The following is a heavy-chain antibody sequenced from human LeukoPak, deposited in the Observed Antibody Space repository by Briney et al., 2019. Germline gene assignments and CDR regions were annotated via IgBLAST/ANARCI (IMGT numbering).Heavy chain of an antibody. V-gene: IGHV3-23*01. CDR3: AKGISMVRGVNFDY. D-gene: IGHD3-10*01. CDR1: GFTFSSYG. CDR2: ISGSGGST. Sequence: PGGSLRLSCAASGFTFSSYGMSWVRQAPGKGLEWVSAISGSGGSTYYADSVKGRFTISRDNSKNTLYLQMNSLRAEDTAVYYCAKGISMVRGVNFDYRGQGTLVTVSS. J-gene: IGHJ4*02.